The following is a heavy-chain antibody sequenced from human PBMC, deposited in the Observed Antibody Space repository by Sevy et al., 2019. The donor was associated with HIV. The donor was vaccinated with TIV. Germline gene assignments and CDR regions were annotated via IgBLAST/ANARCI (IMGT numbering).Heavy chain of an antibody. Sequence: GGSLRLSCAASGFTFSSYAMSWVRQAPGKGLEWVSAISGSGGSTYYADSVKGRFTISRDNSKNTLYLQMNSLGAEDTAVYYCAKSFTRGEYCSSTSCSPDIYYYYYYMDVWGKGTTVTVSS. J-gene: IGHJ6*03. CDR3: AKSFTRGEYCSSTSCSPDIYYYYYYMDV. CDR1: GFTFSSYA. V-gene: IGHV3-23*01. D-gene: IGHD2-2*01. CDR2: ISGSGGST.